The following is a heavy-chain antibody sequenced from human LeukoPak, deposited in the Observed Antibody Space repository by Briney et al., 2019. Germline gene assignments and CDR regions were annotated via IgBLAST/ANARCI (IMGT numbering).Heavy chain of an antibody. CDR3: ARRNTAMVSYDY. V-gene: IGHV4-38-2*01. Sequence: SETLSLTCAVSGYSISSGYYWGWIRQPPGKGLEWIGSIYHSGSTHYNPSLKSRVTISVDTSKNQFSLKLSSVTAADTAVYYCARRNTAMVSYDYWGQGTLVTVSS. D-gene: IGHD5-18*01. J-gene: IGHJ4*02. CDR1: GYSISSGYY. CDR2: IYHSGST.